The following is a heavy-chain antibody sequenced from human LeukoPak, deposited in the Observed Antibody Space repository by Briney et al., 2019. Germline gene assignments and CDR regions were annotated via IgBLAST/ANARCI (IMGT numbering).Heavy chain of an antibody. CDR1: GFTVSNNY. Sequence: GGSLRLSCAASGFTVSNNYMSWVRQAPGKGLEWVSITYSDSSTNYADSVKGRFSISRDTSQNTLSLQMNSLRAEDTAVYYCVRKNRDFNAAFDIWGQGTVVTVSS. V-gene: IGHV3-53*01. J-gene: IGHJ3*02. D-gene: IGHD2-21*02. CDR2: TYSDSST. CDR3: VRKNRDFNAAFDI.